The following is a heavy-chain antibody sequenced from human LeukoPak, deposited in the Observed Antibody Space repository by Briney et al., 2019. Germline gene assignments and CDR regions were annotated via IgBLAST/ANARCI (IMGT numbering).Heavy chain of an antibody. CDR2: ISYDGSNK. Sequence: GGSLRLSCVDSGFTFSRSWMSWVRQAPGKGLEWVAVISYDGSNKYYADSVKGRFTISRDNSKNTLYLQMDSLRAEDTAVYYCAKDFRSIAARGIFDYWGQGTLVTVSS. CDR3: AKDFRSIAARGIFDY. D-gene: IGHD6-6*01. J-gene: IGHJ4*02. V-gene: IGHV3-30*18. CDR1: GFTFSRSW.